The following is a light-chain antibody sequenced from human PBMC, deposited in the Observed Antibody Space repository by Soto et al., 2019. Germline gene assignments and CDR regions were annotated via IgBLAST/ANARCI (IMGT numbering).Light chain of an antibody. V-gene: IGKV3-20*01. CDR3: QQYGSSPLT. Sequence: EIVMTQSPATLSVSPGERVTLSCRASQSVSSYLAWFQQKPGQAPRLLIYGASNRATGTPDRFSGSGSGTDFTLTISRLDPEDFALFFCQQYGSSPLTFGQGTKVEVK. CDR1: QSVSSY. CDR2: GAS. J-gene: IGKJ1*01.